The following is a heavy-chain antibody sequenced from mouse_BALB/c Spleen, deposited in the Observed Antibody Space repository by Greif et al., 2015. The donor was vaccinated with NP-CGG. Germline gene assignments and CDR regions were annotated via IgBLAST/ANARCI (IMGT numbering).Heavy chain of an antibody. Sequence: QVQLQQPGAELVKPGASVKLSCKASGYTFTSYYMYWVKQRPGQGLEWIGEINPSNGGPNFNEKFKSKATLTVDKSSSTAYMQLSSLTSEDSAVYYCTRYVRLAMYYWGQVTSVTVSS. V-gene: IGHV1S81*02. D-gene: IGHD2-14*01. CDR1: GYTFTSYY. CDR2: INPSNGGP. J-gene: IGHJ4*01. CDR3: TRYVRLAMYY.